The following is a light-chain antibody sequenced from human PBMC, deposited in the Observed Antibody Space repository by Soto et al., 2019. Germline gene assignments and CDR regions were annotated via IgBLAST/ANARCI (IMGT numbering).Light chain of an antibody. J-gene: IGLJ1*01. Sequence: QSVLTQPASVSGSPGQSITISCTGTSSDIGGYKYVSWYQQHPGKAPKLMIYDVSNRPSGVSNRFSGSKSGNTATLTISGLQGEVEAEYYCSSYTSSSTYVFGTGTKVTVL. CDR2: DVS. CDR3: SSYTSSSTYV. CDR1: SSDIGGYKY. V-gene: IGLV2-14*01.